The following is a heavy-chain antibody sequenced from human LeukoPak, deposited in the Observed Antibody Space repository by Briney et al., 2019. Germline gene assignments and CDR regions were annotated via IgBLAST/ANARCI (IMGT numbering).Heavy chain of an antibody. V-gene: IGHV1-69*13. CDR1: GGTFSSYA. D-gene: IGHD3-10*01. CDR3: STGRYGSGSDEIDY. CDR2: IIPIFGTA. Sequence: EASVKVSCKASGGTFSSYAISWVRQAPGQGLEWMGGIIPIFGTANYAQKFQGRVTITADESTSTAYMELSSLRSEDTAVYYCSTGRYGSGSDEIDYWGQGTLVTVSS. J-gene: IGHJ4*02.